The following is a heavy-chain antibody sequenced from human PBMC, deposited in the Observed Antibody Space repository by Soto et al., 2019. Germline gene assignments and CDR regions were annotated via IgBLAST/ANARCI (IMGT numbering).Heavy chain of an antibody. V-gene: IGHV3-48*02. Sequence: EVHLVEYGGDLVQPGGSLRLTCAASGFTFSDYNMNWVRQAPGKGPEWISFISGSGDTIYYADSVKGRFTISRDNAKTSLSLHMKNLRDEDTAVYYCAREGYDSSGYYEHFDFWGQGSLVTVSS. D-gene: IGHD3-22*01. CDR2: ISGSGDTI. J-gene: IGHJ4*02. CDR3: AREGYDSSGYYEHFDF. CDR1: GFTFSDYN.